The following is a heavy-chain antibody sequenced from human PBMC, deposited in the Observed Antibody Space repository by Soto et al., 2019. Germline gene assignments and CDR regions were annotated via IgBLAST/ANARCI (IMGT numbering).Heavy chain of an antibody. CDR1: GDSITSGGYY. V-gene: IGHV4-31*03. CDR2: IYYNGNT. CDR3: AREGGSLVGVFDY. Sequence: QVQLQESGPGLVKPSQTLSLTCTVSGDSITSGGYYWSWIRHHPGKGVEWIGHIYYNGNTYYNPSLKSRVTISVDTSENQFSLKLSSVTAAATAVYYCAREGGSLVGVFDYWGQGTLVTASS. J-gene: IGHJ4*02. D-gene: IGHD1-26*01.